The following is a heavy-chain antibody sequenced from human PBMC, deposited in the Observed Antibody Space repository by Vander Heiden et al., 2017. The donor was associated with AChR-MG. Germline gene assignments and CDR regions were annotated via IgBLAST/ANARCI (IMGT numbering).Heavy chain of an antibody. Sequence: EVQLVESGGGLVKPGGSLSLPFAASGFTFSSYDMNWVRQAPGKGREWVSSLSSGSSYINYADSVKGRFSISRDNTKNSLYLQMNSLRAEDSAVYYCAREGYPYYYGMDVWGQGTTVTVSS. V-gene: IGHV3-21*01. CDR3: AREGYPYYYGMDV. D-gene: IGHD6-13*01. CDR1: GFTFSSYD. J-gene: IGHJ6*02. CDR2: LSSGSSYI.